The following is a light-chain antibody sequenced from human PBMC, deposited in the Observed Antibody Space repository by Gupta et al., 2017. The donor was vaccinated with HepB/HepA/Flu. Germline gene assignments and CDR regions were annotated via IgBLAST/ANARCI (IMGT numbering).Light chain of an antibody. V-gene: IGKV1-39*01. CDR2: DAS. J-gene: IGKJ2*01. Sequence: DIQMTQSPYSLSASVGDRVTITCRPRKRIPNYVNWYQQKPGKAPKLLIFDASKWKSGVPSKFSGSGSGTEFNLTISRLEPEDLAIYYCQHSDSLPYTFGQGTNMEIK. CDR1: KRIPNY. CDR3: QHSDSLPYT.